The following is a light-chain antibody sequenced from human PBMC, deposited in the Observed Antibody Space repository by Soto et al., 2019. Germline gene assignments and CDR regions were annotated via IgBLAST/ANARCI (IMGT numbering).Light chain of an antibody. CDR3: QQYGSSPFT. CDR1: QTVRNNY. CDR2: DAS. J-gene: IGKJ3*01. V-gene: IGKV3-20*01. Sequence: EFVLTQSPGTLSLSPGERATLSCRACQTVRNNYLAWYQQKPGQAPRLLIYDASSRATGIPDRFSGGGSGTDFTLTISRLEPEDFAVYYCQQYGSSPFTFGPGTKVDIK.